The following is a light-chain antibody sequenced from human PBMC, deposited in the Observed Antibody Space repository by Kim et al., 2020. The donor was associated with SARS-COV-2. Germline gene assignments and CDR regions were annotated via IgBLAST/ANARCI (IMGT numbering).Light chain of an antibody. CDR1: ALQKQY. J-gene: IGLJ3*02. Sequence: SPGQTARITCSGDALQKQYAYWFQQKPGQAPVLVIYEDTERPSGIPERFSGSTSGTTVTLTISGVQAEDEADYYCQSSDSSDTFWVFGGGTQLTVL. V-gene: IGLV3-25*03. CDR3: QSSDSSDTFWV. CDR2: EDT.